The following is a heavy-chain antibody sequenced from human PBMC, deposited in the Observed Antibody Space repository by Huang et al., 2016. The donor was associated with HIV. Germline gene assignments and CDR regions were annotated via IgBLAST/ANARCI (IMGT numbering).Heavy chain of an antibody. CDR1: GCTFNNYA. D-gene: IGHD1-26*01. V-gene: IGHV3-30*18. J-gene: IGHJ3*02. Sequence: QEQLVESGGGVVKPGTSLRLSCADHGCTFNNYAMHWVRQTPEKGLAWVEFMSYTGRNEYYADSVKGRFTISRDNSKNTLFLQMNSLGAEDTAIYYCAKDLKNQRAEWEVLFDAFDIWGQGTMVTVSS. CDR3: AKDLKNQRAEWEVLFDAFDI. CDR2: MSYTGRNE.